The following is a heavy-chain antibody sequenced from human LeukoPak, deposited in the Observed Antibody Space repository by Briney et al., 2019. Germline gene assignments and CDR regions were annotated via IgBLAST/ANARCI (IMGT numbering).Heavy chain of an antibody. CDR2: IYHSGST. CDR1: GGSISTYY. CDR3: ARGKQWLVQGIDY. J-gene: IGHJ4*02. V-gene: IGHV4-59*12. Sequence: SETLSLTCTVSGGSISTYYWNWIRQPPGKGLEWIGYIYHSGSTNYNPSLQSRVTISVDTSKNQFSLNLNSVTAADTAVYYCARGKQWLVQGIDYWGQGTLVTVSS. D-gene: IGHD6-19*01.